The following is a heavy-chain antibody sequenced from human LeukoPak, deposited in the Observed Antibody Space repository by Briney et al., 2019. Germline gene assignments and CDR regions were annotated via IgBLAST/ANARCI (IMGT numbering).Heavy chain of an antibody. CDR1: GYSFTSYW. D-gene: IGHD1-26*01. CDR2: IYPGDSDT. Sequence: GESLKISCKASGYSFTSYWIRWVRPMPGKGLEWMGIIYPGDSDTRYSPSFQGQVTISADKSISTAYLQWSSLKASDTAMYYCARGIVGATNWFDPWGQGTLVTVSS. V-gene: IGHV5-51*01. J-gene: IGHJ5*02. CDR3: ARGIVGATNWFDP.